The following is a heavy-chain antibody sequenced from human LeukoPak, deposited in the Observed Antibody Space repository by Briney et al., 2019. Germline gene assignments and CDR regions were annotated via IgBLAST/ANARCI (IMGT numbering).Heavy chain of an antibody. D-gene: IGHD5-12*01. CDR3: ASDLSGYSGYAPGGPYYYMGV. CDR1: GGSISSGSYY. CDR2: IYTSGST. V-gene: IGHV4-61*02. J-gene: IGHJ6*03. Sequence: SETLSLTCTASGGSISSGSYYWSWIRQPAGKGLEWIGRIYTSGSTNYNPSLKSRVTISVDTSKNQFSLKLSSVTAADTAVYYCASDLSGYSGYAPGGPYYYMGVWGKGTTVTVSS.